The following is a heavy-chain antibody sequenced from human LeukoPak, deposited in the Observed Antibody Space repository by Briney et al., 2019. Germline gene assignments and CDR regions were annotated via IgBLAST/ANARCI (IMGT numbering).Heavy chain of an antibody. J-gene: IGHJ6*03. CDR3: ARVVHSRFNCSSTSCLVYYYYYMDV. Sequence: SETLSLTCAVYGGSFSGYYWGWIRQPPGKGLEWIGSIYHSGSTYYNPSLKSRVTISVDTSKNQFSLKLSSVTAADTAVYYCARVVHSRFNCSSTSCLVYYYYYMDVWGKGTTVTVSS. D-gene: IGHD2-2*01. V-gene: IGHV4-38-2*01. CDR1: GGSFSGYY. CDR2: IYHSGST.